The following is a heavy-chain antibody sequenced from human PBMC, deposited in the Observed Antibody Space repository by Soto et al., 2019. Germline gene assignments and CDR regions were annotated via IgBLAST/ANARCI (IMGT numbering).Heavy chain of an antibody. D-gene: IGHD2-15*01. V-gene: IGHV3-23*01. J-gene: IGHJ6*02. Sequence: PGGSLRLSCAASGFTFSSYAMSWVRQAPGKGLEWVSAISGSGGSTYYADSVKGRFTISRDNSKNTLYLQMNSLRAEDTAVYYCGRGGGGYYYYGMDVWGQGTTVTVS. CDR1: GFTFSSYA. CDR3: GRGGGGYYYYGMDV. CDR2: ISGSGGST.